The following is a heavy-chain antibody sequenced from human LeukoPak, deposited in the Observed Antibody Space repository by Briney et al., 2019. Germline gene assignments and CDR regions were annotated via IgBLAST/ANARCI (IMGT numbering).Heavy chain of an antibody. Sequence: PSETLSLTCAVSGASINIGNWWSWVRQPPGKGREWIGEIYHSGGSNYNPSFKSRVTLLVDKSKNLLSLKLNSVTAADTAVYYCARAGGHCYFDFWGKGNLVTVSS. V-gene: IGHV4-4*02. CDR1: GASINIGNW. CDR2: IYHSGGS. CDR3: ARAGGHCYFDF. J-gene: IGHJ4*02.